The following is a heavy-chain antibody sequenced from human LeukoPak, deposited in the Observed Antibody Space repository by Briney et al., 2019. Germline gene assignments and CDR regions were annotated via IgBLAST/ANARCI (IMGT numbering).Heavy chain of an antibody. D-gene: IGHD3-9*01. J-gene: IGHJ4*02. CDR2: IDPNSGDT. V-gene: IGHV1-2*02. Sequence: ASVTVSCKASGSSFTGYFIHWVRQAPGQGHERMGCIDPNSGDTKYAQKFQGRVSMPRDTSTRTAYMELSRLRSDDTAVYFCARSGCTGYSLDYWGQGTLVTVSS. CDR1: GSSFTGYF. CDR3: ARSGCTGYSLDY.